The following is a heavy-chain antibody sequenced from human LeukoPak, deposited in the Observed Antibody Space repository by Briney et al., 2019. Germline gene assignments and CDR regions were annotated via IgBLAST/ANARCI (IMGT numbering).Heavy chain of an antibody. CDR1: GGSISSYY. Sequence: SETLSLTCTVSGGSISSYYWSWIRQPPGKGLEWIGYIYYSGSTNYNPSLKSRVTISVDTSKNQFSLKLSSVTAADTAVYYCARGRRSPGIAALYGMDVWGQGTTVTVSS. J-gene: IGHJ6*02. V-gene: IGHV4-59*12. CDR3: ARGRRSPGIAALYGMDV. D-gene: IGHD6-13*01. CDR2: IYYSGST.